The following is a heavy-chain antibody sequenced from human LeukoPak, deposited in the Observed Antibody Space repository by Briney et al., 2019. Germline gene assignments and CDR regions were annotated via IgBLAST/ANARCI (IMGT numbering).Heavy chain of an antibody. CDR2: ISYDGSNK. V-gene: IGHV3-30*18. J-gene: IGHJ6*02. CDR3: AKQHIVVVTAITYYYYGMDV. CDR1: GFTFSSYG. D-gene: IGHD2-21*02. Sequence: PGRSLRLSHAASGFTFSSYGMHWVRQAPGKGLEWVAVISYDGSNKYYADSVKGRFTISRDNSKNTLYLQMNSLRAEDTAVYYCAKQHIVVVTAITYYYYGMDVWGQGTTVTVSS.